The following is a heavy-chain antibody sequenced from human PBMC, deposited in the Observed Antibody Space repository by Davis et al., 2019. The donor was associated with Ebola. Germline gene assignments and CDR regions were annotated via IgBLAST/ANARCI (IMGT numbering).Heavy chain of an antibody. J-gene: IGHJ4*02. V-gene: IGHV4-34*01. CDR1: GGSFSGYY. CDR3: ARAHYGDRIDY. D-gene: IGHD4-17*01. CDR2: INHSGST. Sequence: MPSETLSLTCAVYGGSFSGYYWSWIRQPPGKGLEWIGEINHSGSTNYNPSLKSRVTISVDTSKNQFPLKLSSVTAADTAVYYCARAHYGDRIDYWGQGTLVTVSS.